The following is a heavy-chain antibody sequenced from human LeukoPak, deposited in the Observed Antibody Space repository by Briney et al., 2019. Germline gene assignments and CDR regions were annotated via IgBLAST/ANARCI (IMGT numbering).Heavy chain of an antibody. Sequence: ASVKVSCKASGYTFTSYGISWVRQAPGQGLEWMGWISAYNGNTNYAQKLQGRVTMTTDTSTSTAYMELRSLRSDDTAVYYCARDLDLGYSYGSYYYYYGMDVWGQGTTVTVSS. CDR3: ARDLDLGYSYGSYYYYYGMDV. CDR2: ISAYNGNT. J-gene: IGHJ6*02. D-gene: IGHD5-18*01. V-gene: IGHV1-18*01. CDR1: GYTFTSYG.